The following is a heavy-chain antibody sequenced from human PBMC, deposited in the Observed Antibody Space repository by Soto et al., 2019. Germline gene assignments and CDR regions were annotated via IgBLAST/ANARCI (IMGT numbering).Heavy chain of an antibody. CDR3: ARGQSDFWSGILTG. J-gene: IGHJ4*02. D-gene: IGHD3-3*01. CDR1: GFTFSSYA. CDR2: ISYDGSNK. Sequence: GGSLRLSCAASGFTFSSYAMHWVRQAPGKGLEWVAVISYDGSNKYYADSVKGRFTISRDNSKNTLYLQMNSLRAEDTAVYYCARGQSDFWSGILTGWGQGTLVTVSS. V-gene: IGHV3-30-3*01.